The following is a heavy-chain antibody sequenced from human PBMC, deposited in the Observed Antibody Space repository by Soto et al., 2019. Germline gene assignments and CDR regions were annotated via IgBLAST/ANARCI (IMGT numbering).Heavy chain of an antibody. CDR3: AKVVAAIEPPFDY. CDR2: ISYDGSNK. J-gene: IGHJ4*02. Sequence: GGSLRLSCAASGFTFSSYGMHWVRQAPGKGLEWVAVISYDGSNKYYADSVKGRFTISRDNSKITLYLQMNSLRAEDTAVYYCAKVVAAIEPPFDYRGQGTLVTVSS. D-gene: IGHD2-15*01. V-gene: IGHV3-30*18. CDR1: GFTFSSYG.